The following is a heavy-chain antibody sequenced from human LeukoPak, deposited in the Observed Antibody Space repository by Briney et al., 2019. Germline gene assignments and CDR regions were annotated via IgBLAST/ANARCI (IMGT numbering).Heavy chain of an antibody. Sequence: PSETLSLTCAFCGYSISSGYYWGWIRQPPGKGLEWIGSIYHSGSTYYNPSLKSRVTISVDTSKNQFSLKLSSVTAADTAVYYCARQGIVVVPAAISLWGQGTLVTVSS. CDR3: ARQGIVVVPAAISL. CDR2: IYHSGST. D-gene: IGHD2-2*02. J-gene: IGHJ4*02. CDR1: GYSISSGYY. V-gene: IGHV4-38-2*01.